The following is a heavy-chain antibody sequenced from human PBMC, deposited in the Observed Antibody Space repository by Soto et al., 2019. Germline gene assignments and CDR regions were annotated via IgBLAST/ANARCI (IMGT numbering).Heavy chain of an antibody. J-gene: IGHJ4*02. V-gene: IGHV3-23*01. CDR1: GFTFSSYA. D-gene: IGHD6-19*01. CDR2: ISGSGGST. CDR3: AKDFGEVAGKGDY. Sequence: EVQLLESGGGLVQPGGSLRLSCAASGFTFSSYAMSWVRQAPGKGLEWVSAISGSGGSTYYADSVKGRFTISSDNSKNTLYLQMNSLGAEDTAVYYCAKDFGEVAGKGDYWGQGTLVTVSS.